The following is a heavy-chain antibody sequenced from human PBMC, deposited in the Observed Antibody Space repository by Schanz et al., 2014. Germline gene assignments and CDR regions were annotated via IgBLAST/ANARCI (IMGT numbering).Heavy chain of an antibody. CDR2: MNPKTGNT. D-gene: IGHD3-3*01. Sequence: QVQLVQSGAEVKKPGVSVKVSCKASGYTFTTYYIHWVRQATGQGLEWMGWMNPKTGNTDHAQKFQGRVSMTWDTSTSTAYLDLSRLRSEDTGVYYCARALKGKVAIFGVIAAQNYYYMDVWGKGTTVTVSS. V-gene: IGHV1-8*01. CDR3: ARALKGKVAIFGVIAAQNYYYMDV. J-gene: IGHJ6*03. CDR1: GYTFTTYY.